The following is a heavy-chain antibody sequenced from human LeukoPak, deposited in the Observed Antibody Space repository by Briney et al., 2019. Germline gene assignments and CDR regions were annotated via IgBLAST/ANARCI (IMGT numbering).Heavy chain of an antibody. Sequence: GESLKISCKGSGYSFTSNWIAWERQMPGKGLEWMGIIYPGDSDTRHSPSFQGQVTISADKSISTTYLQWSSLKASDTAMYYCAKEGTTVVRRGYGMDVWGQGTSVTVSS. CDR3: AKEGTTVVRRGYGMDV. D-gene: IGHD4-23*01. CDR2: IYPGDSDT. V-gene: IGHV5-51*01. CDR1: GYSFTSNW. J-gene: IGHJ6*02.